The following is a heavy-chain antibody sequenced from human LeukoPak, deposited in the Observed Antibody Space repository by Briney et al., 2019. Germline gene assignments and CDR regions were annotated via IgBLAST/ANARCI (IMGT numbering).Heavy chain of an antibody. CDR2: INHSGST. J-gene: IGHJ4*02. V-gene: IGHV4-34*01. CDR3: ARGPGGGVVPAAMDY. CDR1: GGSFSGYY. D-gene: IGHD2-2*01. Sequence: SEALSLTCAVYGGSFSGYYWSWIRQPPGKGLEWIGEINHSGSTNYNPSFKSRVTISVDTSKNQFSLKLSSVTAADTAVYYCARGPGGGVVPAAMDYWGQGTLVTVSS.